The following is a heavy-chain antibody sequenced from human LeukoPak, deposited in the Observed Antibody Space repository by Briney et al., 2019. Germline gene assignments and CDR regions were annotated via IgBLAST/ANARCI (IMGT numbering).Heavy chain of an antibody. V-gene: IGHV4-39*01. D-gene: IGHD3-16*02. J-gene: IGHJ4*02. Sequence: SETLSLTCTVSGGSIRSSYYYWGWIRQPPGKGLEWIGSIYDSGSTYYNPSLKSRVTISVDTSKNQFSLKLNSVTAADTAVYYCATPGPETYYDYVWGSYQNYWGQGTLVTVSS. CDR3: ATPGPETYYDYVWGSYQNY. CDR2: IYDSGST. CDR1: GGSIRSSYYY.